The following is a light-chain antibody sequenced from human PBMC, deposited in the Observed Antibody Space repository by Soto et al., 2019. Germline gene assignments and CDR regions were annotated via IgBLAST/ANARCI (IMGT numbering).Light chain of an antibody. Sequence: QSVLPQPPSISATPGQKVTISCSGSYSNIETNYVSWYQQLPGTAPKLLIYDNTERPSGIPDRFSGSKSGSSATLGITGLQTGDEADYYCGTWDSSLSAGVFGTGTKVTVL. CDR1: YSNIETNY. CDR2: DNT. V-gene: IGLV1-51*01. J-gene: IGLJ1*01. CDR3: GTWDSSLSAGV.